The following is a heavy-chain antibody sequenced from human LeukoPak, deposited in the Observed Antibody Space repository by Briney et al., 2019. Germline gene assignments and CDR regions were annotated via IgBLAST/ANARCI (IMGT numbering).Heavy chain of an antibody. CDR1: GYTFTNYY. CDR2: LNPDSGAT. J-gene: IGHJ4*02. V-gene: IGHV1-2*02. CDR3: ARYFAVPDGGGFDY. Sequence: ASVKVSCKASGYTFTNYYMHWVRQAPGQGLEWLGWLNPDSGATHYAQKLQGRVTMTRDTSISTVYMELSGLTSDDTAIYYCARYFAVPDGGGFDYWGQGTLVTVSS. D-gene: IGHD3-3*01.